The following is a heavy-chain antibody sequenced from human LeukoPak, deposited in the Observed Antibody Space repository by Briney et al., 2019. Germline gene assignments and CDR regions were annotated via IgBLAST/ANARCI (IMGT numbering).Heavy chain of an antibody. D-gene: IGHD6-19*01. Sequence: SETLSLTCTVSGGSISSSSYYWGWIRQPPGKGLEWIGSIYYSGSTYYNPSLKSRVTISVDTSKNQFSLQLNSVTPEDTAVYYCARDQWLATYFDYWGQGTLVTVSS. CDR2: IYYSGST. J-gene: IGHJ4*02. V-gene: IGHV4-39*02. CDR1: GGSISSSSYY. CDR3: ARDQWLATYFDY.